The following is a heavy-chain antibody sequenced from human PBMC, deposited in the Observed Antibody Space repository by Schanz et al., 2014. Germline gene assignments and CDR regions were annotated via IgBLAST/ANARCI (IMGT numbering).Heavy chain of an antibody. J-gene: IGHJ3*02. Sequence: VRLLESGGGLVQPGGSLRLSCSVSGFTVSINHMSWVRQAPGKGLEWVSYISGTTTYTNYADSVKGRFTISRDNAKNSLYLQMNSLRAEDTAVYYCARDRGRGDLPGDIWGQGTMVTVSS. V-gene: IGHV3-11*05. CDR2: ISGTTTYT. CDR3: ARDRGRGDLPGDI. D-gene: IGHD4-17*01. CDR1: GFTVSINH.